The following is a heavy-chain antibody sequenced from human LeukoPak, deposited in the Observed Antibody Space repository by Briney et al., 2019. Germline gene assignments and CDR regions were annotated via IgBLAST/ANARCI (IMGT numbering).Heavy chain of an antibody. CDR3: ARDNYGGGDY. CDR2: INTDGSST. CDR1: GFTFSRFW. Sequence: GGSLRLSCAASGFTFSRFWMHWVRQAPGKGLVWVSRINTDGSSTTYADSVKGRFTISRDNAKNTLYLQMNSLRADDTAVYYCARDNYGGGDYWGQGTLVTVSS. V-gene: IGHV3-74*01. J-gene: IGHJ4*02. D-gene: IGHD4-23*01.